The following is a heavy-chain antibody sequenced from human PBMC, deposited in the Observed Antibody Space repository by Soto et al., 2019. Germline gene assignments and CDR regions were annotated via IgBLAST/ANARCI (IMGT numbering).Heavy chain of an antibody. J-gene: IGHJ3*01. D-gene: IGHD4-17*01. CDR2: IYYNGNT. CDR3: ARARLRAVYAFDF. Sequence: PSETLSLTCTLSGVSITSGAYYWTWVRQHPGEGLEWIGHIYYNGNTYFSPSLKSRLTISIDTSKNQFSLKLSSVTAADTAMYYCARARLRAVYAFDFWGQGTMVTVSS. V-gene: IGHV4-31*03. CDR1: GVSITSGAYY.